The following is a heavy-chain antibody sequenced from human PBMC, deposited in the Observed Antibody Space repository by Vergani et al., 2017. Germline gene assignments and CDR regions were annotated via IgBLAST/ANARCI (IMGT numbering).Heavy chain of an antibody. D-gene: IGHD1-14*01. V-gene: IGHV3-21*01. CDR2: ISSSFSYI. CDR3: ARDLRLLYNRFDP. J-gene: IGHJ5*02. Sequence: EVQLVESGGGLVKPGGSLRLSCAASGFTFSSYSMNWVRQAPGKGLEWVSSISSSFSYIYYADSVKGRFTISRDNSKSTMYLQMNSLRDEDTGVYYCARDLRLLYNRFDPWGQGTLVTVSS. CDR1: GFTFSSYS.